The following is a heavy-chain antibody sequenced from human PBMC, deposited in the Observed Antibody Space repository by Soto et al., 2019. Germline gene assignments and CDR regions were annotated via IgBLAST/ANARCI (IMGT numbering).Heavy chain of an antibody. CDR1: GYTFTSYA. Sequence: GASVKVSCKASGYTFTSYAMHWVRQAPGQRLEWMGWINAGNGNTKYSQKFQGRVTITRDTSASTAYMELSGLRSEDTAVYYCARGYDFWSGPQDPWGQGTLVTVSS. CDR3: ARGYDFWSGPQDP. CDR2: INAGNGNT. D-gene: IGHD3-3*01. J-gene: IGHJ5*02. V-gene: IGHV1-3*01.